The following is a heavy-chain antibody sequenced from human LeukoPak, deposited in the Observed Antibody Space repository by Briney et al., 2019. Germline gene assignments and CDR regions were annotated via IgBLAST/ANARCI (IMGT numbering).Heavy chain of an antibody. CDR2: IIPIFGTA. Sequence: PVKVSCKASGGTFSSYAISWVRQAPGQGLEWMGGIIPIFGTANYAQKFQGRVTITADKSTSTAYMELSSLRSEDTAVYYCARGRGYSYGFFDYWGQGTLVTVSS. J-gene: IGHJ4*02. CDR1: GGTFSSYA. CDR3: ARGRGYSYGFFDY. D-gene: IGHD5-18*01. V-gene: IGHV1-69*06.